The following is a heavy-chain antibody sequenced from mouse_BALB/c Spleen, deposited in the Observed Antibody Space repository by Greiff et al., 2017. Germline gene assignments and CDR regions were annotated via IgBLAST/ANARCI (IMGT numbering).Heavy chain of an antibody. CDR2: ISSGGSYT. CDR3: ARQGGYDYDAMDY. CDR1: GFTFSSYT. V-gene: IGHV5-6-4*01. D-gene: IGHD2-2*01. Sequence: EVKLVESGGGLVKPGGSLKLSCAASGFTFSSYTMSWVRQTPEKRLEWVATISSGGSYTYYPDSVKGRFTISRDNAKNTLYLQMSSLKSEDTAMYYCARQGGYDYDAMDYWGQGTSVTVSS. J-gene: IGHJ4*01.